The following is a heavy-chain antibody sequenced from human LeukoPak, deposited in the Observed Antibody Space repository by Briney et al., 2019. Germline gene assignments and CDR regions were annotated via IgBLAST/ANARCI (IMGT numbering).Heavy chain of an antibody. V-gene: IGHV4-39*01. CDR2: IYYSGST. J-gene: IGHJ5*02. Sequence: PSETLSLTCTVSGGSISSSSYYWGWIRQPPGKGLEWIGSIYYSGSTYYNPSLKSRVTISVDTSKNQFSLKLSSVTAADTAVYYCARRDSDNWFDPWGQGTLVTVSS. CDR3: ARRDSDNWFDP. CDR1: GGSISSSSYY. D-gene: IGHD5-18*01.